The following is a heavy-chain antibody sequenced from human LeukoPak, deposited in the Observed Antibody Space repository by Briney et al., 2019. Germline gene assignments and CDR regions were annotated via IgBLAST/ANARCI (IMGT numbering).Heavy chain of an antibody. CDR2: ISSSGSTI. J-gene: IGHJ6*04. Sequence: PGGSLRLSCAASGFTFPSYEMNWVRPAPGKGLEWVSYISSSGSTIYYADSVKGRFTISRDNAKNSLYLQMNSLRAEDTAVYYCAELGITMIGGVWGKGTTVTISS. D-gene: IGHD3-10*02. V-gene: IGHV3-48*03. CDR1: GFTFPSYE. CDR3: AELGITMIGGV.